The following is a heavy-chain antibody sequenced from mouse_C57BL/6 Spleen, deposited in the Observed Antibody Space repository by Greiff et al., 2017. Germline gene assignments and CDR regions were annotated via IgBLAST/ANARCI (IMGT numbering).Heavy chain of an antibody. CDR2: INPNNGGT. Sequence: EVQLQQSGPELVKPGASVKISCKASGYTFTDYYMNWVKQSHGKSLEWIGDINPNNGGTSYNQKFKGKATLTVDKSSSTAYMELRSLTSEDSAVYYCARRDYDYGGHWYFDVWGTGTTVTVSS. D-gene: IGHD2-4*01. CDR3: ARRDYDYGGHWYFDV. J-gene: IGHJ1*03. CDR1: GYTFTDYY. V-gene: IGHV1-26*01.